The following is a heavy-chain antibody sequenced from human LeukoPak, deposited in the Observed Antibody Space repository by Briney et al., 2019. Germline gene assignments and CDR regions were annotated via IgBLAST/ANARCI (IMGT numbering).Heavy chain of an antibody. Sequence: GRSLRLSCAASGFTFSSYAMSWVRQAPGKGLEWVSAISGSGGSTYYADSVKGRFTISRDNSKNTLFLQMNSLRAEDTAVYYCAKGVDYCSGGSCPADYWGPGTLVTVSS. V-gene: IGHV3-23*01. J-gene: IGHJ4*02. CDR2: ISGSGGST. CDR1: GFTFSSYA. CDR3: AKGVDYCSGGSCPADY. D-gene: IGHD2-15*01.